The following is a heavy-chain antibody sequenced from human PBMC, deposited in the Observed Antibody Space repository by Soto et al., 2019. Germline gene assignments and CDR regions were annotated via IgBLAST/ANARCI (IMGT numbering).Heavy chain of an antibody. Sequence: CCKASGYTFGSRSMTWVRQAPGEGLQWVSTITDTGGDAKYADSVRGRFVISRDNSKKTLYLQMTSLTAEDSTMYYCARGSTDSYPGSRIFDFWGRGTLVTVSS. CDR2: ITDTGGDA. CDR1: GYTFGSRS. J-gene: IGHJ4*02. D-gene: IGHD3-10*01. CDR3: ARGSTDSYPGSRIFDF. V-gene: IGHV3-23*01.